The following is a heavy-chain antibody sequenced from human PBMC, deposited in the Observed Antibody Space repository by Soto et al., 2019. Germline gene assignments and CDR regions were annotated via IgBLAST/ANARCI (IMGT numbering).Heavy chain of an antibody. CDR1: GGSFSGYY. CDR2: INHRGST. Sequence: PSETLSLTCAVYGGSFSGYYWSWIRQPPGKGLEWIGEINHRGSTDYNTSLMSRVTISVDTSKNQFSLKLSSVTAADTAVYYCARLEGLATISYYFDFWGPGALVTVSS. V-gene: IGHV4-34*01. CDR3: ARLEGLATISYYFDF. J-gene: IGHJ4*02. D-gene: IGHD3-9*01.